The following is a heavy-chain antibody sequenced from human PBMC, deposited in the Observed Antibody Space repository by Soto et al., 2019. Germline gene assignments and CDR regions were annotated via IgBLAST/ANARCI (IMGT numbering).Heavy chain of an antibody. J-gene: IGHJ5*02. D-gene: IGHD3-3*01. CDR1: GGSFSGYY. V-gene: IGHV4-34*01. Sequence: KTSETLSLTCAVYGGSFSGYYWSWIRQPPGKGLEWIGEINHSGSTNYNPSLKSRVTISVDTSKNQFSLKLSSVTAAETAVYYCARGITIFGVVIIPEYNWFDPWGQGTLVTVSS. CDR3: ARGITIFGVVIIPEYNWFDP. CDR2: INHSGST.